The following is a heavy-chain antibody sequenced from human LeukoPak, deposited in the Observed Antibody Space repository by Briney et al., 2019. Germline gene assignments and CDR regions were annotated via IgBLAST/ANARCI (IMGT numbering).Heavy chain of an antibody. D-gene: IGHD1-26*01. CDR1: GYSFTSYW. Sequence: GESLKISCKGSGYSFTSYWIGWVRQLPGKGLEWMGIIYPGDSDTRYSPSFQGQVTISADKSISTAYLQWSSLKASDTAMYYCARRPQEPLSGSYYFDYWGQGTLVTVSS. CDR3: ARRPQEPLSGSYYFDY. V-gene: IGHV5-51*01. CDR2: IYPGDSDT. J-gene: IGHJ4*02.